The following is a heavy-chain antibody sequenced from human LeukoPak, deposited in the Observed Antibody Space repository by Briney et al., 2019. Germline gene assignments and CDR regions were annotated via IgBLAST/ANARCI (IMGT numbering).Heavy chain of an antibody. CDR1: GFTFTTNA. J-gene: IGHJ4*02. D-gene: IGHD1-26*01. V-gene: IGHV3-23*01. Sequence: GGSLRLSCAASGFTFTTNAMGWVRQPPGKGLDWVSAISGSGGSTYYSDSVKGRFTISRDNSKNTLYLQMNSLRAEDTAVYYCAKCRGSYYALDYWGQGTLVTVSS. CDR2: ISGSGGST. CDR3: AKCRGSYYALDY.